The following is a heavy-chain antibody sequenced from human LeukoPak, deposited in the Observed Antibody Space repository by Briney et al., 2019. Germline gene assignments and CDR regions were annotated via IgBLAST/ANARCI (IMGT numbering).Heavy chain of an antibody. Sequence: ASMKVSCKASGYTFASFGITWVRQAPGQGLEWMGWINTHNGDTNCAQKLQGRVTMTTDTSTSTAYMELRSLRSDDTAVYYCARDGYRLSGYFYYMDVWGKGTTVTVSS. J-gene: IGHJ6*03. V-gene: IGHV1-18*01. D-gene: IGHD2-2*03. CDR2: INTHNGDT. CDR3: ARDGYRLSGYFYYMDV. CDR1: GYTFASFG.